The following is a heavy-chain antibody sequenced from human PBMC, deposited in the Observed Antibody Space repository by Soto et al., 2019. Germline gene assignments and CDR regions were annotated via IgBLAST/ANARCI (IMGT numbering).Heavy chain of an antibody. CDR3: ARGTGPAASIDY. J-gene: IGHJ4*02. CDR2: IIPIFGTA. V-gene: IGHV1-69*13. Sequence: ASVKVSCKASGGTFSSYAISWVRQAPGQGLEWMGGIIPIFGTANYAQKFQGRVTITADESTSTAYMELSSLRSEDTAAYYCARGTGPAASIDYWGQGTLVTVSS. CDR1: GGTFSSYA. D-gene: IGHD2-2*01.